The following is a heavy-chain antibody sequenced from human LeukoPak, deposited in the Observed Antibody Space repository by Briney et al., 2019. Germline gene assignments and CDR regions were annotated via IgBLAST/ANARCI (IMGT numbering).Heavy chain of an antibody. CDR2: IIPIFGTA. CDR1: GGTFSSCT. CDR3: ARDRRSRYYYYMDV. V-gene: IGHV1-69*05. J-gene: IGHJ6*03. Sequence: SVKVSCKASGGTFSSCTISWVRQAPGQGLEWMGRIIPIFGTANYAQKFQGRVTITTDESTSTAYMELSSLRSEDTAVYYCARDRRSRYYYYMDVWGKGTTVTVSS.